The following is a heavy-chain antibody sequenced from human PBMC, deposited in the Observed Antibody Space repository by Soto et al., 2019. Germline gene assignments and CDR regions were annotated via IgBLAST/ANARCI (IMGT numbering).Heavy chain of an antibody. CDR1: GYTFTNYA. CDR2: INAGNGHT. D-gene: IGHD6-6*01. J-gene: IGHJ4*02. Sequence: QVHLVQSATEVKMPGASVKLSCKASGYTFTNYAIHWVRQAPGQRLEWMVWINAGNGHTKYSQKFQGRVTVTRDPSATTADMELSSLRSGDTAVYYCARGRWTQTTAEYYLDYWGQGTLVTVSS. CDR3: ARGRWTQTTAEYYLDY. V-gene: IGHV1-3*01.